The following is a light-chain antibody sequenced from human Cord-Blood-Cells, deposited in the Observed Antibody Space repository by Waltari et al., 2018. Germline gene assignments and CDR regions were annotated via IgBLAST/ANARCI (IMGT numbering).Light chain of an antibody. CDR1: QDISNY. CDR3: QQYDNLPIT. Sequence: DIQMTQSPSSLSASVGDRVTITCQASQDISNYLNWYQQKPWKAPKLLIYDASKLETGDPSRFSGSGSGTDFTFTISSLQPEDIATYYCQQYDNLPITFGQGTRLEIK. J-gene: IGKJ5*01. CDR2: DAS. V-gene: IGKV1-33*01.